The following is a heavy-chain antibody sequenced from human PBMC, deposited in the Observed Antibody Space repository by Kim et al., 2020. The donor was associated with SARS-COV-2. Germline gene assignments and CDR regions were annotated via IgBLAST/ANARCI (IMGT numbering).Heavy chain of an antibody. J-gene: IGHJ4*02. Sequence: SETLSLTCAVSGGSISSSNWWSWVRQPPGKGLEWIGEIYHSGSTNYNPSLKSRVTISVDKSKNQFSLKLSSVTAADTAVYYCARYQYYYGSGSYWRPLPSPYFDYWGQGTLVTVSS. CDR3: ARYQYYYGSGSYWRPLPSPYFDY. CDR1: GGSISSSNW. V-gene: IGHV4-4*02. CDR2: IYHSGST. D-gene: IGHD3-10*01.